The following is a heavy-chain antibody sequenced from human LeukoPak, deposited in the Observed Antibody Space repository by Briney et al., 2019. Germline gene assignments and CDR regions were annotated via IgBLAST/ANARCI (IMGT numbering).Heavy chain of an antibody. J-gene: IGHJ4*02. CDR1: GFTFDDYA. Sequence: SLKISCAASGFTFDDYAMHWVRQAPGKGLEWVSGISWNSGSIGYADSVKGRFTISRDNAKNSLYLQMNSLRAEDTALYYCAKDGNDILTGYYPCWGQGTLVTVSS. D-gene: IGHD3-9*01. CDR3: AKDGNDILTGYYPC. CDR2: ISWNSGSI. V-gene: IGHV3-9*01.